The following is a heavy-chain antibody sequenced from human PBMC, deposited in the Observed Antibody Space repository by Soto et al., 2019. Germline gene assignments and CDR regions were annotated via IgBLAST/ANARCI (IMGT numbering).Heavy chain of an antibody. CDR3: VDGAAGDTTVFDY. CDR2: ISGSGGST. D-gene: IGHD6-13*01. Sequence: GGSLRLSCAASGFTFSSYAMSWVRQAPGKGLEWVSAISGSGGSTYYADSVKGRFTISRDNSKNTLYLQMNSLRAEDTAVYYCVDGAAGDTTVFDYWGQGTLVTVSS. V-gene: IGHV3-23*01. J-gene: IGHJ4*02. CDR1: GFTFSSYA.